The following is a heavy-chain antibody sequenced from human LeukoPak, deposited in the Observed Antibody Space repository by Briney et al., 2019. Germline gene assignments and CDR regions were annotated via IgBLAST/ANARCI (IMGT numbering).Heavy chain of an antibody. J-gene: IGHJ6*03. Sequence: GGSLRLSRAASAITFSTYEMNWVRQAPGKGLEWVSYITGSGDTINYADSVKGRFTISRDNAANSLYLQMNSLRAEDTAVYYCAMEYYYGSGKDYMDVWGKGTMVTVSS. CDR3: AMEYYYGSGKDYMDV. D-gene: IGHD3-10*01. CDR2: ITGSGDTI. V-gene: IGHV3-48*03. CDR1: AITFSTYE.